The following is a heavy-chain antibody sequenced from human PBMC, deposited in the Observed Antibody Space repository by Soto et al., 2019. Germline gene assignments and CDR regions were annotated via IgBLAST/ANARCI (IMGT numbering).Heavy chain of an antibody. CDR3: ARSVAVPGAHIDY. CDR2: IYYSGST. V-gene: IGHV4-59*01. D-gene: IGHD6-19*01. J-gene: IGHJ4*02. Sequence: PSETLSLTCTVSGCSIIRYYWSWIRQPPGKGLEWIGYIYYSGSTNYNPSLKSRVTISVDTSKNQFSLKLSSVTAADTAVYFCARSVAVPGAHIDYWGQGTQVTVSS. CDR1: GCSIIRYY.